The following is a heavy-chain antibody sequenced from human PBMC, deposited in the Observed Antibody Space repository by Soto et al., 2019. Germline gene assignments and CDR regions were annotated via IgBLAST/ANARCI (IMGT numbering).Heavy chain of an antibody. V-gene: IGHV1-3*01. CDR2: INAGNGNT. J-gene: IGHJ5*02. CDR3: ARDSPSTGYSSGWYGGWFDP. CDR1: GYTFTSYA. Sequence: QVQLVQSGAEVKKPGASVKVSCKASGYTFTSYAMHWVRQAPGQRLEWMGWINAGNGNTKYSQKFQGRVTITRDTSASTAYMELSSLRSEDTAVYYCARDSPSTGYSSGWYGGWFDPWGQGTLVTVSS. D-gene: IGHD6-19*01.